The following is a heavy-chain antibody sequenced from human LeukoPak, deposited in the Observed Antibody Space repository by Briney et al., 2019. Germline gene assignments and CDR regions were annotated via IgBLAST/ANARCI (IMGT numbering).Heavy chain of an antibody. J-gene: IGHJ3*02. D-gene: IGHD3-10*01. CDR3: ARAGLLWFGESRMAFDI. Sequence: ASVNVSCKASGYTFTSYYMHWVRPAPGQGLEWMGIINPSGGSTSYAQKFQGRVTMTRDTSTSTVYMELSSLRSEDTAVYYCARAGLLWFGESRMAFDIWGQGTMVTVSS. V-gene: IGHV1-46*01. CDR2: INPSGGST. CDR1: GYTFTSYY.